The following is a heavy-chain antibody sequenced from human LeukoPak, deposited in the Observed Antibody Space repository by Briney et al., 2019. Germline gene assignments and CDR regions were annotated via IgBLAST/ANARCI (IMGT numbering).Heavy chain of an antibody. Sequence: GGSLRLSCAASGFTFSSFTMHWVRQAPGKGLVWVSRINSDGSSTSYADSVKGRFTISRDNAKNTLYLQMNSLRAEDTAVYYCARTYYDFWSGPYYYYYGMDVWGQGTTVTVSS. CDR2: INSDGSST. CDR1: GFTFSSFT. CDR3: ARTYYDFWSGPYYYYYGMDV. J-gene: IGHJ6*02. D-gene: IGHD3-3*01. V-gene: IGHV3-74*01.